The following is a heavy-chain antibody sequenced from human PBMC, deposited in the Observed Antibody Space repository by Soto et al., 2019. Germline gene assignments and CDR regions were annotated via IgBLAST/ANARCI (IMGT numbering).Heavy chain of an antibody. CDR3: ARHLVTGYDSAGSFDT. Sequence: SETLSLTCTVSGGSISSSSYYWGWIRQPPGKGLEWIGSIYYSGSTYYNPSLKSRVTISVDTSKNQFSLKLSSVTAADTAVYYCARHLVTGYDSAGSFDTWGQGTLVTVSS. CDR1: GGSISSSSYY. V-gene: IGHV4-39*01. J-gene: IGHJ5*02. D-gene: IGHD3-22*01. CDR2: IYYSGST.